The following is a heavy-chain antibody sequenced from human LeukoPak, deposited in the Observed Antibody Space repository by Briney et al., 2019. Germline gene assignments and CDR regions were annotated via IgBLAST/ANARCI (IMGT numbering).Heavy chain of an antibody. D-gene: IGHD2-2*01. V-gene: IGHV3-11*01. J-gene: IGHJ4*02. Sequence: PGGSLRLSCVASGFAFSDYYMTWIRQAPGKGPEWVADINRNGDAINYADSVKGRFTISRTNANNSLFLQMDSLRAEDTAIYYCARAVYSSSGFDSWGQGALVTVSP. CDR1: GFAFSDYY. CDR2: INRNGDAI. CDR3: ARAVYSSSGFDS.